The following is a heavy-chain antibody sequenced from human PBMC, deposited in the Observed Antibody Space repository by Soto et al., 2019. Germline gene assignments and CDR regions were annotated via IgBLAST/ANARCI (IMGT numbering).Heavy chain of an antibody. Sequence: ASVKVSCKASGYTFTGYYMHWVRQAPGQGLEWMGWINPNSGGTNYAQKFQGRVTMTRDTSISTAYMELSRLRSDDTAVYYCARVKMGVGAIAPYYYYGMDVWGQGTTVTVS. CDR1: GYTFTGYY. CDR3: ARVKMGVGAIAPYYYYGMDV. V-gene: IGHV1-2*02. CDR2: INPNSGGT. J-gene: IGHJ6*02. D-gene: IGHD1-26*01.